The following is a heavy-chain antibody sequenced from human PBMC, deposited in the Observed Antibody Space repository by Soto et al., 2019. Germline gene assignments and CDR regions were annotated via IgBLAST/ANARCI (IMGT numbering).Heavy chain of an antibody. V-gene: IGHV3-30-3*01. CDR3: ARDPSYGPYYYGMDV. J-gene: IGHJ6*02. D-gene: IGHD3-16*01. CDR2: ISYDGSNK. Sequence: QVQLVESGGGVVQPGRSLRLSCAASGFTFSSYAMHWVRQAPGKGLEWVAVISYDGSNKYYADSVKGRFTISRDNSKNTLYLQMNSLRAEDTAVYYCARDPSYGPYYYGMDVWGQGTTVTVSS. CDR1: GFTFSSYA.